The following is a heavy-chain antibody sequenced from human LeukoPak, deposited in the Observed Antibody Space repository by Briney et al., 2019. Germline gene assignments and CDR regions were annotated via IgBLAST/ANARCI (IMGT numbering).Heavy chain of an antibody. J-gene: IGHJ3*02. D-gene: IGHD2-2*01. CDR3: ARLTTIVVVPAAHDAFDI. Sequence: SETLSLTCTVSGGSISSYYWSWIRQPPGKGLEWIGYIYYSGSTNYNPSLKSRVTISVDTSKNQFSLKLSAVTAADTAVYYCARLTTIVVVPAAHDAFDIWGQGTMVTVSA. CDR1: GGSISSYY. V-gene: IGHV4-59*01. CDR2: IYYSGST.